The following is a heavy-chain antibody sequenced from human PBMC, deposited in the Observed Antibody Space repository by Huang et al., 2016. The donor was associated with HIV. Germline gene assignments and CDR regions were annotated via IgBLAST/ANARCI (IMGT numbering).Heavy chain of an antibody. Sequence: QVQLVQSRAEVKKPGASVKVSCKVSEYTLTELSIHWVRQPPGKGIEWMGGFDPEIGETIYAQKFQGSVTMPEDTSTETAFMELSGLRPEDTAVYYCATGFDVFFDFWGQGTLVTVSS. CDR1: EYTLTELS. J-gene: IGHJ4*02. CDR2: FDPEIGET. V-gene: IGHV1-24*01. D-gene: IGHD3-9*01. CDR3: ATGFDVFFDF.